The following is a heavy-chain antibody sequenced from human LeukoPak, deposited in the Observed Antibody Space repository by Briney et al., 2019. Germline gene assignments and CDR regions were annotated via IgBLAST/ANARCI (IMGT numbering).Heavy chain of an antibody. D-gene: IGHD6-13*01. Sequence: GGSLRLSCAASGFTFSSYEMNWVRQAPGKGLEWVSGINWNGGSTGYADSVKGRFTISRDNAKNSLYLQMNSLRAEDTALYYCARRAHSSSWYPLFYWGQGTLVTVSS. CDR3: ARRAHSSSWYPLFY. CDR1: GFTFSSYE. CDR2: INWNGGST. V-gene: IGHV3-20*04. J-gene: IGHJ4*02.